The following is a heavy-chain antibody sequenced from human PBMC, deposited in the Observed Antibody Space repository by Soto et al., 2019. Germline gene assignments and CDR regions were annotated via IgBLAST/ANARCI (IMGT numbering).Heavy chain of an antibody. CDR2: IDEYGSTI. CDR3: TRDIGGKGAY. CDR1: VFTFSSYW. V-gene: IGHV3-74*01. J-gene: IGHJ4*02. Sequence: GGSLRLSCASSVFTFSSYWMHWVRQVPGKGLLWVSRIDEYGSTINYADSVKGRFTISRDNARNTLYLEMNSLRAEDTALYYCTRDIGGKGAYWGPGTLVTVSS. D-gene: IGHD3-10*01.